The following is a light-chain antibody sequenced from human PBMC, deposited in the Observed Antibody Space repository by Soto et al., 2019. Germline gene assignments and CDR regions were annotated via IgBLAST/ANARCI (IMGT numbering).Light chain of an antibody. V-gene: IGKV3-15*01. CDR2: GAS. J-gene: IGKJ2*01. CDR3: QQYNKWPPYT. Sequence: EIVMTQSPATLSVSPGERATLSCRASQSVSSNLAWYQQKPGQAPRLLIYGASTRASGIPARFSGSGSGTELTLTIISLQSEDFAVYYCQQYNKWPPYTFGQGTKLEIK. CDR1: QSVSSN.